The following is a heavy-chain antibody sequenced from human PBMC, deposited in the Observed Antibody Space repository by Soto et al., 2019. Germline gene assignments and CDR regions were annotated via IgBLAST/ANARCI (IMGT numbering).Heavy chain of an antibody. J-gene: IGHJ4*02. CDR2: ISSSSSAI. V-gene: IGHV3-48*02. CDR3: ASDRSLGSNWYYYLES. Sequence: PGGSLRLSCAASGFTFSTYAMNWVRQFPGRGLEWVSYISSSSSAIDYADSVKGRFTVSRDNAKNSLYLQMNSLRDEDTAVYYCASDRSLGSNWYYYLESWGRGTQVTVSS. D-gene: IGHD3-16*01. CDR1: GFTFSTYA.